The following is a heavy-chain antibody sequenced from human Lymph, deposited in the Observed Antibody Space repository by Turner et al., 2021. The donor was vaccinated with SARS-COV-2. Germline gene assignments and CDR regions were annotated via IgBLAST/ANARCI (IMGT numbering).Heavy chain of an antibody. J-gene: IGHJ3*01. CDR1: GYTFTGYS. Sequence: QVQLVQSGAEVQAPGASVKVSCKASGYTFTGYSMHWVRQAPGQGLEWMGWINPDSGGTNYAQNFQDRVTMTRDTSISTAYMELSRLRSDDTAVYYCARGGLYYYDSSAYYGDAFDFWGQGTMVTVSS. CDR2: INPDSGGT. V-gene: IGHV1-2*02. D-gene: IGHD3-22*01. CDR3: ARGGLYYYDSSAYYGDAFDF.